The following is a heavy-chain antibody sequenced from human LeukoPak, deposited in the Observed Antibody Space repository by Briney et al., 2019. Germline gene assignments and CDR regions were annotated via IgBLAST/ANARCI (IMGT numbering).Heavy chain of an antibody. J-gene: IGHJ4*02. CDR1: GGSISSSSYY. V-gene: IGHV4-39*01. D-gene: IGHD6-13*01. Sequence: PSETLSLTCIVSGGSISSSSYYWGWIRQPPGKGLEWIGSIYYSGSTYYNPSLKSRVTISVDTSKNQFSLKLSSVTAADTAVYYCARRGYSSSWYWGQGTLVTVSS. CDR3: ARRGYSSSWY. CDR2: IYYSGST.